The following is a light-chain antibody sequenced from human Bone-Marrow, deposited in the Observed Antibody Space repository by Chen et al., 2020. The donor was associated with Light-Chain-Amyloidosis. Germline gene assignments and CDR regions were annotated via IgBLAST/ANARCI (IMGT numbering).Light chain of an antibody. CDR2: RDT. J-gene: IGLJ2*01. Sequence: SYELTQPPSVSVPPGPTARITCSGDDLPTKYTYWYQQKPGQAPVLVIHRDTERPSGISERFSGTSSGTTATLTVSGVQAEGEANYHCQSADSSGTYEVIFGGGTKLTVL. CDR1: DLPTKY. CDR3: QSADSSGTYEVI. V-gene: IGLV3-25*03.